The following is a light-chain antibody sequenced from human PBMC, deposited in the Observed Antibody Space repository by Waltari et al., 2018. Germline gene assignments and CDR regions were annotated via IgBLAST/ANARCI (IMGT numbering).Light chain of an antibody. Sequence: DIVMTQSPDHLAVSLGERATINCKSSQSVLYSANNKDYLAWYQQKPGQPAKLLIYWASTREFGVPDRFSGSGSGTDFTLTISSLQAEDVAVYYCQQYYRIPLTFGGGTKVEIK. CDR1: QSVLYSANNKDY. CDR2: WAS. J-gene: IGKJ4*01. V-gene: IGKV4-1*01. CDR3: QQYYRIPLT.